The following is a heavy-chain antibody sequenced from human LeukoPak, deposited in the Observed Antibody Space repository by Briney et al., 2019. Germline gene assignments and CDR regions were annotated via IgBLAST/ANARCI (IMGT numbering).Heavy chain of an antibody. Sequence: SGTLSLTCAVSGGSITSGNWWSWVRQSPGKGLQWIGEVYRSGSTNFNPSLKSRVTISVDTSKNQFSLKLSSVTAADTAVYYCAHNGWHSIDNWGQGTLVTVSS. CDR1: GGSITSGNW. D-gene: IGHD6-19*01. J-gene: IGHJ4*02. V-gene: IGHV4-4*02. CDR3: AHNGWHSIDN. CDR2: VYRSGST.